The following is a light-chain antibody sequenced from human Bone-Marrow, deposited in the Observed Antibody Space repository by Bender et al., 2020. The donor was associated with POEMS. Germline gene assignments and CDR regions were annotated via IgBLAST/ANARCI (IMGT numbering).Light chain of an antibody. CDR2: SSH. V-gene: IGLV1-44*01. Sequence: QSVLTQPPSASGTPGQRVTISCSGGSSNIGAHAVNWYQHLPGTAPKLLIYSSHRRPSEVPDRFSGSRSGTSASLAISGVQSADEADYYRAGRDISLDDLVVGGGTKLTVL. CDR3: AGRDISLDDLV. J-gene: IGLJ3*02. CDR1: SSNIGAHA.